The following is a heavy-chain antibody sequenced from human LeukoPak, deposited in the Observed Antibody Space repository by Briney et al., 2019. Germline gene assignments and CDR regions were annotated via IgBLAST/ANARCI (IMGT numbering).Heavy chain of an antibody. Sequence: SETLSLTCTVSAGSFISSSHHWGWIRQSPGKGLEWIGTVYYGRTTYYNPSLDGRVTISLDTSANHFSLQLNSVTAADTAVYYCVRHDGRGGATMGAFDSWDQGSLVTVSS. D-gene: IGHD5-12*01. V-gene: IGHV4-39*01. J-gene: IGHJ5*01. CDR2: VYYGRTT. CDR1: AGSFISSSHH. CDR3: VRHDGRGGATMGAFDS.